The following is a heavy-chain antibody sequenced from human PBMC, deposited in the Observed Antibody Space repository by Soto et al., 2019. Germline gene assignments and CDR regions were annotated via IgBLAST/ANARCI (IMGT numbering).Heavy chain of an antibody. CDR3: AREAPRDLNWFDP. CDR2: ISSSSSTI. J-gene: IGHJ5*02. CDR1: GFTFSSYS. V-gene: IGHV3-48*02. Sequence: EVQLVESGGGLVQPGGSLRLSCAASGFTFSSYSMNWVRQAPGKGLEWVSYISSSSSTIYYADSVKGRFTISRDNAKNSLYLQMNSLRDEDTAVYYFAREAPRDLNWFDPWGQGTLVTVSS.